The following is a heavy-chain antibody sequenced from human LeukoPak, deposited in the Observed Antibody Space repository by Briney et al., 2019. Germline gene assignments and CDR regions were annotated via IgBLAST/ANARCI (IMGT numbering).Heavy chain of an antibody. CDR3: ARGSGDSSGYVFDY. D-gene: IGHD3-22*01. Sequence: GGSLRLSCAASGFTFSSYGMHWVRQAPGKGLEWVAFIRYDGSNKYYADSVKGRFTISRDNSKNTLYLQMNSLRAEDTAVYYCARGSGDSSGYVFDYWGQGTLVTVSS. J-gene: IGHJ4*02. V-gene: IGHV3-30*02. CDR2: IRYDGSNK. CDR1: GFTFSSYG.